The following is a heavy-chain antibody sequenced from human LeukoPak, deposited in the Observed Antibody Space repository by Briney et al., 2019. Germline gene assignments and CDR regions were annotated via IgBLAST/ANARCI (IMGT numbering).Heavy chain of an antibody. CDR2: MYHSGST. CDR3: ARAPRQSSWYDS. J-gene: IGHJ5*01. D-gene: IGHD6-13*01. Sequence: SETLSLTCSVSGYSIGSGYYWGWIRQPPGKGLEWIGTMYHSGSTYYTPSLQSRVTISIDTSTNEVSLRLTSVTATDTAVYFCARAPRQSSWYDSWGQGTLVTVSS. V-gene: IGHV4-38-2*02. CDR1: GYSIGSGYY.